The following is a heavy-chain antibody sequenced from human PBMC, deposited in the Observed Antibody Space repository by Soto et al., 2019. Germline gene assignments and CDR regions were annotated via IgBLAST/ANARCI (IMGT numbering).Heavy chain of an antibody. CDR1: GGSFKSGGDS. V-gene: IGHV4-61*08. Sequence: SELLSLPCTVSGGSFKSGGDSWSWIRQPPGKGLEWIGYVYHTGRTSYNPSLKSRVSISMDTSKNQFSLNLDSVTAADTAVYFCARDFAYFDSWGQGTLVTVSS. CDR3: ARDFAYFDS. J-gene: IGHJ4*02. CDR2: VYHTGRT. D-gene: IGHD3-3*01.